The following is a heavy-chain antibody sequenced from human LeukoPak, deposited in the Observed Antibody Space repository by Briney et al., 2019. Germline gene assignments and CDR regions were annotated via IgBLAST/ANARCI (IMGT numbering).Heavy chain of an antibody. CDR2: INPNSGGT. V-gene: IGHV1-2*06. J-gene: IGHJ4*02. D-gene: IGHD3-10*01. CDR3: ATVYPSGNYY. CDR1: GYTFTGYY. Sequence: ASVKVSCKASGYTFTGYYMYWVRQAPGQGLEWMGRINPNSGGTNYAQKFQGRVTMTRDTSISTAYMELSRLRSDDTAVYLCATVYPSGNYYWGQGTLVTVSS.